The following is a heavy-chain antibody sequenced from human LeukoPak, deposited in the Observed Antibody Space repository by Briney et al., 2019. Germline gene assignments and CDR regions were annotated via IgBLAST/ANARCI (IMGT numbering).Heavy chain of an antibody. D-gene: IGHD1-14*01. CDR3: AKVSGGGLYYDGMDV. Sequence: GGSLRLSCAASGFTVSSTYMSWVRQAPGKGLEWVSLISGGGSTYYADSVKGRFTISRDNSKNTLYLQMNSLRAEDTAVYYCAKVSGGGLYYDGMDVWGQGTTVTVSS. CDR2: ISGGGST. V-gene: IGHV3-53*01. CDR1: GFTVSSTY. J-gene: IGHJ6*02.